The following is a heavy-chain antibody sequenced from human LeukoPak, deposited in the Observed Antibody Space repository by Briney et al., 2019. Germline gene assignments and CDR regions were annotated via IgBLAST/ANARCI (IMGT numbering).Heavy chain of an antibody. D-gene: IGHD4-11*01. CDR2: IYYSGST. CDR1: GGPISSYY. Sequence: PSETLSLTCTVSGGPISSYYWSWIRQPPGKGLEWIGYIYYSGSTNYNPSLKSRVTISVDTSKNQFSLKLSSVTAADTAVYYCARGYSRAFDIWGQGTMVTVSS. J-gene: IGHJ3*02. CDR3: ARGYSRAFDI. V-gene: IGHV4-59*01.